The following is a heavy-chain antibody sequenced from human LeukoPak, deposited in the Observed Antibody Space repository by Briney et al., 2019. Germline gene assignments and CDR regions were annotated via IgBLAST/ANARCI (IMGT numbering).Heavy chain of an antibody. CDR1: GFTFSSYS. CDR3: VKGMEDYDILTGVLDV. CDR2: ISSSSSYI. Sequence: GGSLRLSCAASGFTFSSYSMNWVRQAPGKGLEWVSSISSSSSYIYYADSVKGRFTISRDNSKNTLYLQMSSLRAEDTAVYYSVKGMEDYDILTGVLDVWGQGTTVTVSS. D-gene: IGHD3-9*01. V-gene: IGHV3-21*01. J-gene: IGHJ6*02.